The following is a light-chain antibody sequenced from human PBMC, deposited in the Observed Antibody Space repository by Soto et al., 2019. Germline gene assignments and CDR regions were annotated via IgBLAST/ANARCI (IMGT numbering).Light chain of an antibody. CDR2: DAS. CDR3: QHRYYWPPA. CDR1: QSVSNY. V-gene: IGKV3-11*01. J-gene: IGKJ5*01. Sequence: IVLTQAPATLSLSPGERATLSCWASQSVSNYLAWCQQRPGQAPRLLIYDASNRATGIPARFSGSGSGTDFTLTINSLEPEDFPVYFCQHRYYWPPAFDQGTRLEIK.